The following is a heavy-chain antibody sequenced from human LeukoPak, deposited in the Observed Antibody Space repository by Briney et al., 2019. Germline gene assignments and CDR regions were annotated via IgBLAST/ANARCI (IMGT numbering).Heavy chain of an antibody. CDR1: GFTFSNYA. Sequence: GRSLRLSCAASGFTFSNYAITWVRQAPGKGLEWVTMISDDGSNKNYADSMKGRFTISRDNSRNTLSLQMSSLRAEDTAVYYCAREYFYDLDVWGQGTTVTVSS. CDR2: ISDDGSNK. J-gene: IGHJ6*02. CDR3: AREYFYDLDV. V-gene: IGHV3-30-3*01.